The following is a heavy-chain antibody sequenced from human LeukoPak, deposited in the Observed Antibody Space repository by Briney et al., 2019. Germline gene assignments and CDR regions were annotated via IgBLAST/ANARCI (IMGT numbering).Heavy chain of an antibody. V-gene: IGHV4-34*01. J-gene: IGHJ4*02. Sequence: SETLSLTCAVYGGSFSGYYWSWIRQPPGKGLEWIGEINHSGSTNYNPSLKSRVTISVDTFKNQFSLKLSSVTAADTAVYYCARTPRYYYDSSGYHLFDYWGQGTLVTVSS. D-gene: IGHD3-22*01. CDR1: GGSFSGYY. CDR2: INHSGST. CDR3: ARTPRYYYDSSGYHLFDY.